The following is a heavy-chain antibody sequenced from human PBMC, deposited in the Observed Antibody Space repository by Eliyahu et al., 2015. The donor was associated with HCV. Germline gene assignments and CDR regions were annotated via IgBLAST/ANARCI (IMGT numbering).Heavy chain of an antibody. Sequence: EVQLLESGGVLVQPGGSLRLSCVASGFTFSSXAMTWVRQAPGKGXGWVSAXSNNVVSTYYADSVKGRFVISRDNSKNTLYLQMNSLRAEDTAVYYCAKAKGGTGTSWLVDSWGQGTLVTVSS. D-gene: IGHD1-7*01. V-gene: IGHV3-23*01. J-gene: IGHJ4*02. CDR1: GFTFSSXA. CDR2: XSNNVVST. CDR3: AKAKGGTGTSWLVDS.